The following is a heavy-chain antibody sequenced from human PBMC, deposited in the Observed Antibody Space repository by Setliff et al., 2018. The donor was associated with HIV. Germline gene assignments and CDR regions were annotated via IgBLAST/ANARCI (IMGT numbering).Heavy chain of an antibody. Sequence: LRLSCAGSGFTFSNARMSWIRQAPGKGLEWVARLKSNAEGGTADYAAPVRRRFTISRDDSKNTLYLLMNSLKVEDTAVYYCTTLLSGVGTDVFDIWGQGTMVTVSS. CDR1: GFTFSNAR. V-gene: IGHV3-15*01. CDR2: LKSNAEGGTA. D-gene: IGHD2-15*01. CDR3: TTLLSGVGTDVFDI. J-gene: IGHJ3*02.